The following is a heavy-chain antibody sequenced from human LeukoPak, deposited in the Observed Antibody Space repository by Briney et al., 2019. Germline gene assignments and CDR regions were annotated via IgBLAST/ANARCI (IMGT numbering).Heavy chain of an antibody. D-gene: IGHD6-13*01. CDR1: GGSFSGYS. J-gene: IGHJ6*03. CDR3: ARVEAAQYYYYMDV. CDR2: INHSGSP. V-gene: IGHV4-34*01. Sequence: SETLSLTCAVYGGSFSGYSWSWIRQPPGKGLEWIGEINHSGSPNYNPSLKSRLTISVDTSKNQFSLKLSSVTAADTAVYYCARVEAAQYYYYMDVWGKGTTVTVSS.